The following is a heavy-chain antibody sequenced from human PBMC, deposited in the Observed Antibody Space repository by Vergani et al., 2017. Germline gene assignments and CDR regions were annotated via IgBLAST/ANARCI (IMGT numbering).Heavy chain of an antibody. D-gene: IGHD2-2*02. CDR2: ICHTEDT. CDR3: ATIGYRRWGYYFDY. V-gene: IGHV4-4*03. Sequence: QVQLQESGPGLVKSPGTLSLPCAVSGDSISSNNCWTWVRQPPGKGLEWIGEICHTEDTKYSPSLKSRVTVSVDESRNLFSLRLNSVTAADTAVYYCATIGYRRWGYYFDYWGQGILVTVSS. J-gene: IGHJ4*02. CDR1: GDSISSNNC.